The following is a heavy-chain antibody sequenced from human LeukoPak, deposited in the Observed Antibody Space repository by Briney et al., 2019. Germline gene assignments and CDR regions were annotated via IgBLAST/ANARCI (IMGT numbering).Heavy chain of an antibody. CDR2: ISSSGSTI. J-gene: IGHJ5*02. V-gene: IGHV3-11*04. CDR1: GFTFSDYY. CDR3: ARARSTSPPNWFDP. Sequence: PGGSLRLSCAASGFTFSDYYMSWIRQAPGKGLEWVSYISSSGSTIYYADSVKGRFTISRDNAKNSLYLQMNSLRAEDTAVYYCARARSTSPPNWFDPWGQGTLVTVSS. D-gene: IGHD2-2*01.